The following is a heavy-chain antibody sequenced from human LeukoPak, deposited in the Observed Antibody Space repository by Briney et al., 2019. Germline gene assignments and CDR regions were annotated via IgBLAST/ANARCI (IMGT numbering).Heavy chain of an antibody. Sequence: GASVKVSCKASGYTFTGYYMHWVRQAPGQGLEWMGWINPNSGGTYYAQKFQGRVTMTRDTSISTAYMELSRLRSDDTAVYYCARDGGRYFDWLFAHSAIKRGHYFDYWGQGTLVTVSS. V-gene: IGHV1-2*02. D-gene: IGHD3-9*01. CDR3: ARDGGRYFDWLFAHSAIKRGHYFDY. CDR1: GYTFTGYY. CDR2: INPNSGGT. J-gene: IGHJ4*02.